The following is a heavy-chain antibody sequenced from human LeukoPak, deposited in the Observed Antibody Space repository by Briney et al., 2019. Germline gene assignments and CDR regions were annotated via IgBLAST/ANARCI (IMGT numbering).Heavy chain of an antibody. V-gene: IGHV3-7*01. CDR1: GFTFTDYW. Sequence: GGSLRLSCAASGFTFTDYWMSWLRQAPGKGLEGVANIKQDGSEKFYLDSVKGRFTISRDNAKNSLSLQMNSLRAEDTAIYYCARDGDTSGYSDWGQGTLVTVSS. CDR2: IKQDGSEK. CDR3: ARDGDTSGYSD. D-gene: IGHD3-22*01. J-gene: IGHJ4*02.